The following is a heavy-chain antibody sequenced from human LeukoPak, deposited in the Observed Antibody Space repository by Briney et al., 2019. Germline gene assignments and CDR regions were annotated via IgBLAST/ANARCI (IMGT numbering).Heavy chain of an antibody. D-gene: IGHD2-2*01. CDR2: IKQDGSEE. Sequence: GGSLRLSCAASGFTFSSYWMSWVRQAPGKGLERVANIKQDGSEEYYVDSVKGRFTISRDNAKNSLYLQMNSLRAEDTAVYYCARDLGRYCSSTSCTPDWFDPWGQGTLVTVSS. V-gene: IGHV3-7*01. CDR3: ARDLGRYCSSTSCTPDWFDP. CDR1: GFTFSSYW. J-gene: IGHJ5*02.